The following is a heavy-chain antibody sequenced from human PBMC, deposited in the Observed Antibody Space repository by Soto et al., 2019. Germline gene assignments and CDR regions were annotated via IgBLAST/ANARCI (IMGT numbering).Heavy chain of an antibody. Sequence: QVQLQESGPGLVKPSQTLSLTCTVSGGSISSGDYYWSWIRQPPGKGLEWIGYIYYSGSTYYNPSLTSRVTISVDTSKNQFSLKLSSVTAADTAVYYCARDAVEMATITHYYYGMDVWGQGTTVTVSS. CDR1: GGSISSGDYY. D-gene: IGHD5-12*01. V-gene: IGHV4-30-4*01. CDR3: ARDAVEMATITHYYYGMDV. CDR2: IYYSGST. J-gene: IGHJ6*02.